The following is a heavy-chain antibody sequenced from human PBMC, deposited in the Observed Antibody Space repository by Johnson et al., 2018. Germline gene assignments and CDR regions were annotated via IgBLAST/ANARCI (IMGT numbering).Heavy chain of an antibody. Sequence: QVQLVQSGGGVVQXGRSLRLXCAASGFTFSSSGLHWVRQAPGKGLEWVAVISYDGSNKYYADPVKARLPLTRDNSKNTLYLQMNSLRAEDAAVYYCAKDHVSSGWPEDAFDIWGQGTMVTVSS. CDR2: ISYDGSNK. J-gene: IGHJ3*02. CDR1: GFTFSSSG. CDR3: AKDHVSSGWPEDAFDI. V-gene: IGHV3-30*18. D-gene: IGHD6-19*01.